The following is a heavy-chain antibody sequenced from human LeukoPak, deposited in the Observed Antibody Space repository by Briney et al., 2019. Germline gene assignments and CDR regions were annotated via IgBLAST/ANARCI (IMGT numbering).Heavy chain of an antibody. V-gene: IGHV3-23*01. J-gene: IGHJ4*02. CDR3: AKDAGYSYAKYYFDY. CDR2: ISGSGGST. Sequence: PGGSLRLSCAASGFTFSSYAMSWVRQAPGKGLEWVSVISGSGGSTYYADSVKGRFNISRDNSKNTLYLQMNSLRAEDTAVYYCAKDAGYSYAKYYFDYWGQGTLVTVSS. D-gene: IGHD5-18*01. CDR1: GFTFSSYA.